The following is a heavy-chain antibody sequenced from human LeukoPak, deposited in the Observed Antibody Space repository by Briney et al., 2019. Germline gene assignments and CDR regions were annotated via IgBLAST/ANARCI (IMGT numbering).Heavy chain of an antibody. V-gene: IGHV1-18*01. J-gene: IGHJ3*02. Sequence: ASVKVSCKASGYTFTNYGISWVRQAPGQGLEWMAWISAYNGNINYAQNLQGRVTLTTDTSTSTAYMGLRSLRSDDTAVCYCARDYYYDSGRDSFDIWGQGTMVTVSS. D-gene: IGHD3-22*01. CDR3: ARDYYYDSGRDSFDI. CDR2: ISAYNGNI. CDR1: GYTFTNYG.